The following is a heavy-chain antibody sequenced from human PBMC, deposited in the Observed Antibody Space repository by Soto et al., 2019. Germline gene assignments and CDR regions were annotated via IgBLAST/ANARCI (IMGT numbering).Heavy chain of an antibody. CDR3: AIANDFYDFWSGYRPNYMDV. D-gene: IGHD3-3*01. CDR1: GFTFSSYS. CDR2: ISSSSSYI. Sequence: GGSLRLSCAASGFTFSSYSMNWVRQPPGKGLEWVSSISSSSSYIYYADSVKGRFTISRDNAKNSLYLQMNSLRAEDTAVYYCAIANDFYDFWSGYRPNYMDVWGKGTTVTVSS. V-gene: IGHV3-21*01. J-gene: IGHJ6*03.